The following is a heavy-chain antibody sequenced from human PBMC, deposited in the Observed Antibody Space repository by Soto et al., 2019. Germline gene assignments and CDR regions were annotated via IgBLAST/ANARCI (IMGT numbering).Heavy chain of an antibody. J-gene: IGHJ6*02. CDR1: GRSTSSSC. Sequence: TYTLSLTCPVSGRSTSSSCWNSIWQPPGKGLEWIGYIYYSGSTNYNPSLKSRVTILVDTSKNQFSLKLSSVTAADTAVYYCASSNIAATGFYYYGMDVWGRGTTVT. CDR3: ASSNIAATGFYYYGMDV. D-gene: IGHD6-13*01. CDR2: IYYSGST. V-gene: IGHV4-59*07.